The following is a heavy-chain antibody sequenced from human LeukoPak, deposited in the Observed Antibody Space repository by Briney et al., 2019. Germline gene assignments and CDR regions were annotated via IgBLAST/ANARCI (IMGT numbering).Heavy chain of an antibody. CDR1: GFTFNNYV. CDR3: AKDDYGDYGWPIDH. Sequence: PPGGSLRLSCAASGFTFNNYVMTWVRQTPGKGLEWVSAISGSGGSTYYADSVKGRFTISRDNSKNTLYLQMNSLRAEDTALYYCAKDDYGDYGWPIDHWGQGTLVTVSA. CDR2: ISGSGGST. V-gene: IGHV3-23*01. D-gene: IGHD4-17*01. J-gene: IGHJ4*02.